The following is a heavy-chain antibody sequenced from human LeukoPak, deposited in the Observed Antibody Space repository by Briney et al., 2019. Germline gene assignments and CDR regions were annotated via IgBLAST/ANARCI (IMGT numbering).Heavy chain of an antibody. V-gene: IGHV4-61*02. J-gene: IGHJ4*02. CDR1: IGSISSGSYY. CDR3: ARDIAAAGTFDY. D-gene: IGHD6-13*01. Sequence: SQTLSLTYTASIGSISSGSYYWSWIRQPAGKGLEWIGRIYTSGSTNYNPSLKSRATISADTSKNQFSLKLSSVTAADTAVYYCARDIAAAGTFDYWGQGTLVTVSS. CDR2: IYTSGST.